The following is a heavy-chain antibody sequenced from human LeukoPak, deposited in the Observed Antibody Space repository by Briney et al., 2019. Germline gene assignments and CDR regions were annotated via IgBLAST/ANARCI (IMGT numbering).Heavy chain of an antibody. CDR1: GFTFSSYA. Sequence: GGSLRLSCAASGFTFSSYAMSWVRQAPGKGLEWVSAISGSGGSTYYADSVKGRFTISRDNSKNTLYLKMNSLRAEDTAVYYCAKGVPAAKAGNWFDPWGQGTLVTVCS. V-gene: IGHV3-23*01. CDR2: ISGSGGST. CDR3: AKGVPAAKAGNWFDP. D-gene: IGHD2-2*01. J-gene: IGHJ5*02.